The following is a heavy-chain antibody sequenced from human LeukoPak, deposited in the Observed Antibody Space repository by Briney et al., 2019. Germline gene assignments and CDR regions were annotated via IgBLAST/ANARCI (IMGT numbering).Heavy chain of an antibody. V-gene: IGHV4-59*08. J-gene: IGHJ5*02. CDR1: GCSISSHY. D-gene: IGHD2-15*01. Sequence: SETLSLTCTVSGCSISSHYWSWIRQPPGKGLEWIGCIYNSGSTNYNPSLKSRVKISLDTSKNQFSLNLSSVTAADTAVYYCARRFCSGGICYSGQGWFDPWGQGTLVTVSS. CDR3: ARRFCSGGICYSGQGWFDP. CDR2: IYNSGST.